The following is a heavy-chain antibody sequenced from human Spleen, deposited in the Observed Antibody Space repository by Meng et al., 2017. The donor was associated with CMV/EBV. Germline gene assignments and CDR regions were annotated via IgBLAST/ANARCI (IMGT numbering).Heavy chain of an antibody. D-gene: IGHD6-19*01. CDR1: SFRGFS. V-gene: IGHV4-34*01. CDR2: INHSGST. CDR3: ARGTRGYSSGGGGPTWFDP. Sequence: SFRGFSWCSIHRPPGTGLEWLGEINHSGSTTYNPTLQRRVTISVDTSKNPFSLKLSSVTAADTAVYSGARGTRGYSSGGGGPTWFDPWGQGTLVTVSS. J-gene: IGHJ5*02.